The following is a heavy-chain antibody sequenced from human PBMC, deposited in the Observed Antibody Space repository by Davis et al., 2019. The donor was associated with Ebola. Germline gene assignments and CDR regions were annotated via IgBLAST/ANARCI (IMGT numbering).Heavy chain of an antibody. CDR3: TLTERATIPNRDY. CDR1: GFTFSSYG. J-gene: IGHJ4*02. D-gene: IGHD5-24*01. V-gene: IGHV3-33*01. CDR2: IWYDGSNK. Sequence: GESLKISCAASGFTFSSYGMHWVRQAPGKGLEWVAVIWYDGSNKYYADSVKGRFTISRDNSKNTLYLQMNSLKTEDTAVYYCTLTERATIPNRDYWGQGTLVTVSS.